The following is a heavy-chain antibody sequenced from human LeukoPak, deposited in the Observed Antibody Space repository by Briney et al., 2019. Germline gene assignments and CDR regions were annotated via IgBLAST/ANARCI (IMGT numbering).Heavy chain of an antibody. CDR2: ISYDGSNK. CDR3: AKEAIWFGEYDAFDI. D-gene: IGHD3-10*01. Sequence: GGSLRLSCAASGFTFSSYGMHWVRPAPGKGLEWVAVISYDGSNKYYADSVKGRFTISRDNSKNTLYLQMNSLRAEDTAVYYCAKEAIWFGEYDAFDIWGQGTMVTVSS. CDR1: GFTFSSYG. J-gene: IGHJ3*02. V-gene: IGHV3-30*18.